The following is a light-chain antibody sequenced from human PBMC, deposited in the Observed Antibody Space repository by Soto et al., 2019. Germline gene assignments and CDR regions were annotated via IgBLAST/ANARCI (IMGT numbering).Light chain of an antibody. CDR1: QSVSNNY. Sequence: EIVLTQSPGTLSLSPGERATLSCMASQSVSNNYLAWYQQKPGQAPRLLIYGASNRATGIPDRFSGSGSGTVFTLTISRLEPEDFAVYYCQQYGSSGTFGQGTKVDIK. V-gene: IGKV3-20*01. CDR2: GAS. CDR3: QQYGSSGT. J-gene: IGKJ1*01.